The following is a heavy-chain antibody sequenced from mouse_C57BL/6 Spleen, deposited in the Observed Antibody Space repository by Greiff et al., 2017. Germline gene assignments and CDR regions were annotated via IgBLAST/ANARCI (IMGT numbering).Heavy chain of an antibody. V-gene: IGHV1-78*01. CDR2: IYPRDGST. Sequence: VQLQQSAAELVKPGASVKISCKVSGYTFTDHTIHWMKQRPEQGLEWIGYIYPRDGSTKYNEKFKGKATLTADKSSSTAYMQLNSLTSEDSAVYFCAREGDYYGSSWYFDVWGTGTTVTVSS. D-gene: IGHD1-1*01. J-gene: IGHJ1*03. CDR3: AREGDYYGSSWYFDV. CDR1: GYTFTDHT.